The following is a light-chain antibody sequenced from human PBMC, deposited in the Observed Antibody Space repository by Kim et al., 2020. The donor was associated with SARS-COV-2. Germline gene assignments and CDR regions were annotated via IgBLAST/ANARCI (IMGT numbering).Light chain of an antibody. CDR1: QGISSY. J-gene: IGKJ1*01. CDR3: QQYYSHPPT. V-gene: IGKV1-8*01. CDR2: AAS. Sequence: AIRITQSPSPLPASTGDRVTITCRTSQGISSYLAWYQQKPGTAPKLLISAASTLQSGVPSRFSGSGSGTDFTLTITCLQSEDFATYYCQQYYSHPPTFGQGTRVEIK.